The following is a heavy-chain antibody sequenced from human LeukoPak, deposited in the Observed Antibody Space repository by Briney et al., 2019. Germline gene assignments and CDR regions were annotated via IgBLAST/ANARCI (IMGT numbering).Heavy chain of an antibody. V-gene: IGHV4-59*01. CDR2: IYYSGST. CDR3: ARGRQQLVRVYDY. CDR1: GGSISSYY. Sequence: SETLSLTCTVSGGSISSYYWSWIRQPPGKGLEWIGYIYYSGSTNYNPSLKSRVTISVDTSKNQFSLKLSSVTAADTAVYYCARGRQQLVRVYDYWGQGTLVTVSS. D-gene: IGHD6-13*01. J-gene: IGHJ4*02.